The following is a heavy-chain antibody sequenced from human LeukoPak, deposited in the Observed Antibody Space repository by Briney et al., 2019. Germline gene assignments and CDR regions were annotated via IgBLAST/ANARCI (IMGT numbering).Heavy chain of an antibody. V-gene: IGHV1-8*01. J-gene: IGHJ4*02. CDR1: GYTFTSYD. CDR3: ARYEYRGGWGY. Sequence: ASVKVSCKASGYTFTSYDINWVRQATGQGLEWMGWMNPNSGKTSYAQKFQGRLTMTSNTSISTAYLERSSLRSEDTAVFYCARYEYRGGWGYWGQGTLVTVSS. D-gene: IGHD6-19*01. CDR2: MNPNSGKT.